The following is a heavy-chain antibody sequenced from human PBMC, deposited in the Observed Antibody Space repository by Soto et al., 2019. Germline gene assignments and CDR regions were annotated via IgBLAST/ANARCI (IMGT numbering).Heavy chain of an antibody. D-gene: IGHD3-22*01. CDR3: ARDYYDSSIHLGGAFDI. CDR2: IIPIFGTA. Sequence: QVQLVQSGAEVKKPGSSVKVSCKASGGTFSSYAISWVRQAPGQGLEWMGGIIPIFGTANYAQKFQGRVTITASESTRTAYMELSSLRSEDTAVYYCARDYYDSSIHLGGAFDIWGQGTMVTVSS. CDR1: GGTFSSYA. J-gene: IGHJ3*02. V-gene: IGHV1-69*12.